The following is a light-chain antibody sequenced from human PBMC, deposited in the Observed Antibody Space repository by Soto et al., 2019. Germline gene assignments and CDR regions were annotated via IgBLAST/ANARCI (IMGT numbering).Light chain of an antibody. CDR3: QQFKTYSLT. Sequence: DIQMTQSPPYLSASIGDRVTITCQASHDIGNYLNWYQHKPGKAPNLVIYGAFNLETWVPSRFSGGGSGTDFTFTISSLRPDDSATYYCQQFKTYSLTFGGGTKVEI. CDR2: GAF. V-gene: IGKV1-33*01. J-gene: IGKJ4*01. CDR1: HDIGNY.